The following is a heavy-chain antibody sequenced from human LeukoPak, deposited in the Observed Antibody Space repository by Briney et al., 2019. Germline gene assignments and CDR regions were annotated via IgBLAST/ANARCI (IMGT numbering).Heavy chain of an antibody. CDR2: INSDGSSI. CDR3: ARDPSYCSSTSCYVGSPLYYYYPMDV. J-gene: IGHJ6*02. CDR1: GFTFSSYW. Sequence: GGSLRLSCAASGFTFSSYWMHWVRQAPGKGLVWVSRINSDGSSISYADSVKGRFTISRDNAKNTLYLQMNSLRAEDTAVYYCARDPSYCSSTSCYVGSPLYYYYPMDVWGQGTTVTVSS. D-gene: IGHD2-2*01. V-gene: IGHV3-74*01.